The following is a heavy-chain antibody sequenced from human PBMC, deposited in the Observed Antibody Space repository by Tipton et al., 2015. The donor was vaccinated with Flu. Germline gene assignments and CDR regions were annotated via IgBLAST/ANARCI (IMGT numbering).Heavy chain of an antibody. J-gene: IGHJ5*02. CDR2: IYYSGTT. CDR1: DGSISSSNYY. Sequence: TLSLTCTVSDGSISSSNYYWGWFRQSPGTGLEWIGSIYYSGTTYYNPSLKSRVTMSIDTSKNQFSLKVTSVTAADTAVYYCAKEGSYNILTNYYNKGVDPWGQGTLVIVSS. CDR3: AKEGSYNILTNYYNKGVDP. V-gene: IGHV4-39*07. D-gene: IGHD3-9*01.